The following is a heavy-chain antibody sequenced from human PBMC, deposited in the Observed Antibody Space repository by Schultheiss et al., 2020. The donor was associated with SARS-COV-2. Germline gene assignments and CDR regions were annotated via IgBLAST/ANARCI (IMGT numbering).Heavy chain of an antibody. Sequence: GESLKISCAASGFTFSSYGMHWVRQAPGKGLEWVAVISYDGSNKYYADSVKGRFTISRDNSKNTLYLQMNSLRAEDTAVYYCAKDSLFSGILDYWGQGTLVTVSS. D-gene: IGHD1-14*01. J-gene: IGHJ4*02. CDR1: GFTFSSYG. CDR2: ISYDGSNK. CDR3: AKDSLFSGILDY. V-gene: IGHV3-30*18.